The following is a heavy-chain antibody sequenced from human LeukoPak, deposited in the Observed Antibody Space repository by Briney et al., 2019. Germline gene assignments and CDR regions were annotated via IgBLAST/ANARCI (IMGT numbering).Heavy chain of an antibody. Sequence: GGSLRLSCAASGFTFSSYAMHWVRQAPGKGLEYVSAISGNGGSTYYANSVKGRFTISRDNSKDTLYLQMGSLRAEDMAVYYCARDTGPFYGSGSYHDYWGQGTLVTVSS. J-gene: IGHJ4*02. CDR1: GFTFSSYA. V-gene: IGHV3-64*01. CDR2: ISGNGGST. D-gene: IGHD3-10*01. CDR3: ARDTGPFYGSGSYHDY.